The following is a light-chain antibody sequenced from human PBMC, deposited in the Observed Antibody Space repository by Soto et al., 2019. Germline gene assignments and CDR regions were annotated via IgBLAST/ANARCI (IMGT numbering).Light chain of an antibody. CDR3: QQHGASPPT. CDR1: QSVSSSY. Sequence: EIVLTQSPGTLSLSPGERATLSFRASQSVSSSYLAWYQQKPGQGPRLLIYGATSRPTGIPDRFSGSGSGTDFTLSISRLETEDFALYYCQQHGASPPTFGGGTKVDIK. CDR2: GAT. J-gene: IGKJ4*01. V-gene: IGKV3-20*01.